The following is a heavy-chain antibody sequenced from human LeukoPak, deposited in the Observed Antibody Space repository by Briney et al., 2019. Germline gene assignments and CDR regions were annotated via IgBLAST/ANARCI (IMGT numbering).Heavy chain of an antibody. D-gene: IGHD3-22*01. CDR3: ARRSSGYYAWVFDY. J-gene: IGHJ4*02. CDR1: GFTFSDYY. Sequence: GGSLRLSCAASGFTFSDYYMSWIRQAPGKGLEWVSYITSSGSTIYYADSVKGRVTISRDNAKNSLYLQMNSLRAEDTAVYYCARRSSGYYAWVFDYWGQGTLVTVSS. CDR2: ITSSGSTI. V-gene: IGHV3-11*01.